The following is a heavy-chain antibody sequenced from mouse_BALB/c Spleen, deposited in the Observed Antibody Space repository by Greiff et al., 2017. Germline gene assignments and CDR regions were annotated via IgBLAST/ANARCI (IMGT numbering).Heavy chain of an antibody. CDR1: GFTFSSFG. CDR2: ISSGSSTI. J-gene: IGHJ2*01. CDR3: ARSLYGNFDY. Sequence: DVKLVESGGGLVQPGGSRKLSCAASGFTFSSFGMHWVRQAPEKGLEWVAYISSGSSTIYYADTVKGRFTISRDNPKKTLFLQMTSLRSEDTAMYYCARSLYGNFDYWGQGTTLTVSS. D-gene: IGHD2-1*01. V-gene: IGHV5-17*02.